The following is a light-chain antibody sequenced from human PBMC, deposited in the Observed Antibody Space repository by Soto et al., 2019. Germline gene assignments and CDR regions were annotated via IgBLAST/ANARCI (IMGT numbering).Light chain of an antibody. V-gene: IGKV3-15*01. J-gene: IGKJ4*01. CDR1: QNIYGK. CDR2: GAS. Sequence: DIVMTQFPVTLSVSPGERATLSCRASQNIYGKLAWYQQKVGQTPRLIIFGASTRATGIPARFSASESGTEFTLTISSLQPEDFAVYYCQQYNKWPPTFGDGTKVEI. CDR3: QQYNKWPPT.